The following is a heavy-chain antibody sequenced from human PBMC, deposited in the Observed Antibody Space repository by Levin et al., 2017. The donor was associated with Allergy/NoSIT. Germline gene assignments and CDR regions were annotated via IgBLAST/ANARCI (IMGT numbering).Heavy chain of an antibody. D-gene: IGHD1-26*01. CDR1: GYTFTSYD. CDR3: ARALSNLGAATDY. J-gene: IGHJ4*02. CDR2: MNPNSGNT. V-gene: IGHV1-8*01. Sequence: GASVKVSCKASGYTFTSYDINWVRQATGQGLEWMGWMNPNSGNTGYAQKFQGRVTMTRNTSISTAYMELSSLRSEDTAVYYCARALSNLGAATDYWGQGTLVTVSS.